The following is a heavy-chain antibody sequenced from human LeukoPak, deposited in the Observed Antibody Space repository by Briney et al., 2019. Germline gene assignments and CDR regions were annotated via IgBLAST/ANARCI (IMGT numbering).Heavy chain of an antibody. CDR2: INHSGST. Sequence: PSETLSLTCAVYGGSFSDYYWSWIRQPPGKGLEWIGEINHSGSTNYNPSLKSRVTISVDTSKNQFSLKLRSVTAADTAVYYCARGVYQQLVSHFDYWGQGTLVTVSS. CDR1: GGSFSDYY. CDR3: ARGVYQQLVSHFDY. D-gene: IGHD6-13*01. J-gene: IGHJ4*02. V-gene: IGHV4-34*01.